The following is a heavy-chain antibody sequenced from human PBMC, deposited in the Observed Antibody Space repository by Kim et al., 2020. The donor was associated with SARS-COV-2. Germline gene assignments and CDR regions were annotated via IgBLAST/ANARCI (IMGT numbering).Heavy chain of an antibody. J-gene: IGHJ4*02. CDR3: TTDKGLKYYDILTGYSPADY. Sequence: GGSLRLSCAASGFTFSNAWMSWVRQAPGKGLEWVGRIKSKTDGGTTDYAAPVKGRFTISRDDSKNTLYLQMNSLKTEDTAVYYCTTDKGLKYYDILTGYSPADYWGQGTLVTVSP. V-gene: IGHV3-15*01. CDR2: IKSKTDGGTT. D-gene: IGHD3-9*01. CDR1: GFTFSNAW.